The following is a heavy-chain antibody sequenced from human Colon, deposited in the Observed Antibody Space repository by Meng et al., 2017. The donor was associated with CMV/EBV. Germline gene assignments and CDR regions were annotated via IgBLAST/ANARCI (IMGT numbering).Heavy chain of an antibody. CDR2: IRDKIRGYST. D-gene: IGHD3/OR15-3a*01. CDR1: GFSINDWY. V-gene: IGHV3-72*01. Sequence: GGSLRLSCAASGFSINDWYIDWARQAPGRGLEWIGRIRDKIRGYSTDYAASVRGRFTLSRDAAGNSVTLVMTSLKSEDTAVYYCARDNYDLWSGYFTDWGQGMLVTVSS. CDR3: ARDNYDLWSGYFTD. J-gene: IGHJ4*02.